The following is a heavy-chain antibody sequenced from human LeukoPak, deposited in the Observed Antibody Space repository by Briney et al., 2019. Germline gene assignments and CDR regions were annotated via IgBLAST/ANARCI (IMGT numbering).Heavy chain of an antibody. V-gene: IGHV3-7*01. CDR2: IKQDGSET. Sequence: GGSLRLSCAASGFTFRSYWMTWVRQYPGKGLEWVANIKQDGSETYYADSVKGRFTISRDNAKRSLYLQMNSLRAEDTAVYYCARDGELGSPADAFDIWGQGTMVAVSS. D-gene: IGHD1-7*01. J-gene: IGHJ3*02. CDR1: GFTFRSYW. CDR3: ARDGELGSPADAFDI.